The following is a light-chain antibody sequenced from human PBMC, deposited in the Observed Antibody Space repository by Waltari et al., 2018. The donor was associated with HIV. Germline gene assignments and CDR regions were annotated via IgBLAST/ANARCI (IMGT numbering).Light chain of an antibody. CDR3: SSYTSSSTLV. CDR2: EVS. CDR1: SSDVGGYNY. J-gene: IGLJ1*01. V-gene: IGLV2-14*01. Sequence: QSALTQPASVSGSPGQSITISCTGTSSDVGGYNYVSWYQQHPDKDPKLMIYEVSNRPSGVSKRFSGSKYGNTASLTISGLQAEDEAEYYCSSYTSSSTLVFVTGTKVTVL.